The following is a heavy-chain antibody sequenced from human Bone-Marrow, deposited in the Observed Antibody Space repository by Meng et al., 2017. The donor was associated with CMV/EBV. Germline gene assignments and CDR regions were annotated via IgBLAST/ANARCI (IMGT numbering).Heavy chain of an antibody. CDR2: IDWDADK. CDR3: ALNYCFDY. J-gene: IGHJ4*02. V-gene: IGHV2-70D*14. CDR1: GFSLSTSGMR. Sequence: GPMLVSSTQTLSPTCTFSGFSLSTSGMRVRWIRQPPGKALEWLARIDWDADKFYSTSLKSRLTISKDTSKNQVDLTMTNMDPVDTATYYCALNYCFDYWGQGTLVTVSS.